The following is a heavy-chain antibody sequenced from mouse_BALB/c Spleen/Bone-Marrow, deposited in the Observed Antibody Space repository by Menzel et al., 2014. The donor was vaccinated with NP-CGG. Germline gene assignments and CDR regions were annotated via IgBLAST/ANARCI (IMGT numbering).Heavy chain of an antibody. CDR1: EFSLTSYG. CDR2: ICAGGST. J-gene: IGHJ3*01. CDR3: ARGGSSRAWFAY. D-gene: IGHD1-1*01. Sequence: VHLVESGPGLVAPSQSLSITCTVSEFSLTSYGLHWVRQPPGKGLEWLGVICAGGSTNYNSALMSRLSISKDNSKSQVFLKMNSLRTDDTAMYYCARGGSSRAWFAYWGQGTLVTVSA. V-gene: IGHV2-9*02.